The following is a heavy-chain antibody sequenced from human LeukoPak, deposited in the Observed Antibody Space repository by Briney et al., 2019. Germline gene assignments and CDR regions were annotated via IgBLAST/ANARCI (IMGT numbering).Heavy chain of an antibody. J-gene: IGHJ4*02. CDR2: INHSGST. V-gene: IGHV4-34*01. D-gene: IGHD3-22*01. Sequence: PSETLSLTCAVYGGSSSGYYWGWIRQPPGKGLEWIGEINHSGSTNYNPSLKSRVTISVDTSKNQFSLKLSSVTAADTAVYYCARGPETHYYDSSGLIEYWGQGTLVTVSS. CDR3: ARGPETHYYDSSGLIEY. CDR1: GGSSSGYY.